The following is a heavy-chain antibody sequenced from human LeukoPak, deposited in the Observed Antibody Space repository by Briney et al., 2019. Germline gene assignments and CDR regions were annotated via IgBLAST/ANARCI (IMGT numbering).Heavy chain of an antibody. CDR1: GYTFTGYY. D-gene: IGHD3-9*01. CDR2: INPNSGGT. CDR3: ARGPPNLRYFDWSPPDNWFDP. V-gene: IGHV1-2*04. Sequence: ASVKVSCKAFGYTFTGYYMHWVRQAPGQGLEWMGWINPNSGGTNYAQKFQGWVTMTRDTSISTAYMELSRLRSDDTAVYYCARGPPNLRYFDWSPPDNWFDPWGQGTLVTVSS. J-gene: IGHJ5*02.